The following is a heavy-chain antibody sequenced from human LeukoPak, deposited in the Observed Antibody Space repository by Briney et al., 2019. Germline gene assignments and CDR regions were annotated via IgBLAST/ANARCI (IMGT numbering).Heavy chain of an antibody. J-gene: IGHJ4*02. CDR3: VRHTRGALGDY. V-gene: IGHV3-7*01. Sequence: GGSLRLSCAASGFTFRRYWMTWVRQAPGKGLEWIANIRDDGSDIYYGHSVRGRFTISRHNAQNTLLLQIDTLRVEDTAVYYFVRHTRGALGDYWGQGTVDTVST. D-gene: IGHD1-26*01. CDR1: GFTFRRYW. CDR2: IRDDGSDI.